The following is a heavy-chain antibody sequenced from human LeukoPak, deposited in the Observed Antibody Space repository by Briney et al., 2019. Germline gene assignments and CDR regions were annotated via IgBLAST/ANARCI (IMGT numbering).Heavy chain of an antibody. CDR2: ITSRSNHI. CDR3: ARRGYCSSTSCYPFDY. Sequence: GGSLRLSCAASGFTFSGYSMNWVRQAPGKGLEWVSSITSRSNHIDYADSVKGRFTISRDNAKNSLYLQMNSLRAEDTACYYCARRGYCSSTSCYPFDYWGQGILVTVSS. V-gene: IGHV3-21*01. J-gene: IGHJ4*01. D-gene: IGHD2-2*01. CDR1: GFTFSGYS.